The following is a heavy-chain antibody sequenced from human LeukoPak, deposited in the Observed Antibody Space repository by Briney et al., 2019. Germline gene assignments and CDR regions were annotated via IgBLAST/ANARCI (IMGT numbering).Heavy chain of an antibody. CDR1: GGSFSVYY. D-gene: IGHD2/OR15-2a*01. CDR3: AGHHPRNTVDF. Sequence: SETLSLTCAVYGGSFSVYYWNWIRQPPGKGLEWIGEINHSGSTNYNPSLKSRVTISLDTSKNQFSLKLSSVTAADTAVYYCAGHHPRNTVDFWGQGTLVTVSS. J-gene: IGHJ4*02. V-gene: IGHV4-34*01. CDR2: INHSGST.